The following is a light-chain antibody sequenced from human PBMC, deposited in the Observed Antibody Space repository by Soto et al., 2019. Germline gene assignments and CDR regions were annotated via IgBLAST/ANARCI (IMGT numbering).Light chain of an antibody. J-gene: IGKJ2*01. CDR2: AAS. V-gene: IGKV1-39*01. CDR3: QQSYSTPPAYT. Sequence: DIQMTQSPSSLSASVGDRVTITCRASQSISSYLNWYQQKPGKAPKLLIYAASSLQSGVPSRFSGSGSETDFTLTISSLQPEDVATYYCQQSYSTPPAYTFGQGTKLEIK. CDR1: QSISSY.